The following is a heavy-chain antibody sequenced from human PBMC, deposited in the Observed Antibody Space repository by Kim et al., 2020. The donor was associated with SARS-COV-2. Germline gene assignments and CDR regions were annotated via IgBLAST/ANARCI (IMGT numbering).Heavy chain of an antibody. J-gene: IGHJ3*02. D-gene: IGHD1-7*01. CDR1: GGSISSSSYY. V-gene: IGHV4-39*01. CDR3: ATHPLELQAFDI. CDR2: IYYSGST. Sequence: SETLSLTCTVSGGSISSSSYYWGWIRQPPGKGLEWIGSIYYSGSTYYNPSLKSRVTISVDTSKNQFSLKLSSVTAADTAVYYCATHPLELQAFDIWGQGTMVTVSS.